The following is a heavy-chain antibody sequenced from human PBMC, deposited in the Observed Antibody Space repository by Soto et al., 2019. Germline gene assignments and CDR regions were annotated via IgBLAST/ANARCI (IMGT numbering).Heavy chain of an antibody. D-gene: IGHD3-10*01. CDR2: ISGTGDSS. J-gene: IGHJ4*02. CDR1: GFSFSNYA. CDR3: AKDNGNYGSGSFFH. V-gene: IGHV3-23*01. Sequence: PVGSLRLSCAASGFSFSNYAISWVRQGPGKGLEWVSLISGTGDSSEYADSVKGRFTISRDYSKTTVFLQMNSLRAEDTAVYFCAKDNGNYGSGSFFHWGPGTLVTVSS.